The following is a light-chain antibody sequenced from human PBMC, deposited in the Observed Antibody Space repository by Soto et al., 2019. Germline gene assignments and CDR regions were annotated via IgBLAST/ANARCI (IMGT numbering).Light chain of an antibody. CDR1: SFNIGAGYD. CDR2: GSN. Sequence: QSVLTQPPSVSGAPGQRVTISCTGSSFNIGAGYDVHWYQQLPGTAPKLLVHGSNDRPSGVPDRFSASKSGTSASLAITGLQVEDEADYYCQSFDTRLSGWVFGGGTKLTVL. J-gene: IGLJ2*01. CDR3: QSFDTRLSGWV. V-gene: IGLV1-40*01.